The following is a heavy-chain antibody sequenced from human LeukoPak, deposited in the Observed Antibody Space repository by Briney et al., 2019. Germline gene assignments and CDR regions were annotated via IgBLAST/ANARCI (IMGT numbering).Heavy chain of an antibody. CDR3: ARDLGGYCSSSSCFYAFDI. CDR2: ISSSSSYI. D-gene: IGHD2-2*01. J-gene: IGHJ3*02. Sequence: PGGSLRLSCAASGFTFSSYSMNWVRQAPGKGLEWVSSISSSSSYIYYADSVKGRFTISRDNAKNSLYLQMNSLRAEDTAVYYCARDLGGYCSSSSCFYAFDIWGQGTMVTVSS. V-gene: IGHV3-21*01. CDR1: GFTFSSYS.